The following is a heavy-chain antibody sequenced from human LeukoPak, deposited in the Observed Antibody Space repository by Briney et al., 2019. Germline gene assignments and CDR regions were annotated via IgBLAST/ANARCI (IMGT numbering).Heavy chain of an antibody. V-gene: IGHV1-69*13. D-gene: IGHD5-12*01. Sequence: SVKVSCKASGGTFSSYAISWVRQAPGQGLEWMGGIIPIFGIANYAQKFQGRVTITADESTSTAYMELSSLRSEDTAVYYCARGKDSGYDSADYWGQGTLVTVSS. CDR2: IIPIFGIA. CDR3: ARGKDSGYDSADY. CDR1: GGTFSSYA. J-gene: IGHJ4*02.